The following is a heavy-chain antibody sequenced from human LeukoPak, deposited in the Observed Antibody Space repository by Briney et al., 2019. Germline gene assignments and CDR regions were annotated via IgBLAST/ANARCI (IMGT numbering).Heavy chain of an antibody. J-gene: IGHJ4*02. V-gene: IGHV3-23*01. Sequence: GGSLRLSCAASGFTFSNYAMSWVRQAPGKGLEWVSGISVSGGRIDYADSVKGRFTISRDNSKNTLYLQMNSLRAEDTAVYYCAKGEGYFDYWGQGTLVTVSS. CDR2: ISVSGGRI. CDR3: AKGEGYFDY. CDR1: GFTFSNYA.